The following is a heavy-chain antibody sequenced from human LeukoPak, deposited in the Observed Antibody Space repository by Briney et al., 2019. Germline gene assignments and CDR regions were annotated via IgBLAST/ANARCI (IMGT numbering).Heavy chain of an antibody. Sequence: SGGSLRLSCAASGFTFNRYGMHRVRQAPGKGLEWVSTIRGSGSYTYYADSVKGRFTISRDNSENTLYLQMNSLRAEDTAVYYCAKARSSSSKNDFDYWGQGTLVIVSS. V-gene: IGHV3-23*01. J-gene: IGHJ4*02. CDR2: IRGSGSYT. D-gene: IGHD6-6*01. CDR1: GFTFNRYG. CDR3: AKARSSSSKNDFDY.